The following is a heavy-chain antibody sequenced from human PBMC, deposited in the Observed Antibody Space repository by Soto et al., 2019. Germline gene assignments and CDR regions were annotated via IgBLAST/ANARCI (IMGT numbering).Heavy chain of an antibody. V-gene: IGHV4-59*01. Sequence: QVQLQESGPGLVKPSQTLSLTCTVSGGSIHAYYWVWIRQPPGKGLDWLGSIFYTGSTDYNTSLKSRGTLSLASSKNQFSLNLSSVTAADTAVYYCARVNRGAFDHWGQGALVTVSS. J-gene: IGHJ4*02. CDR2: IFYTGST. CDR1: GGSIHAYY. CDR3: ARVNRGAFDH.